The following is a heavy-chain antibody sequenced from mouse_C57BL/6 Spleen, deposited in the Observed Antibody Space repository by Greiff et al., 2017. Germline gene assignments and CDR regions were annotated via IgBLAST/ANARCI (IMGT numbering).Heavy chain of an antibody. D-gene: IGHD1-1*01. CDR1: GYAFSSYW. J-gene: IGHJ1*03. CDR3: ARSAGTIVATGYFEV. CDR2: IYPGDGDT. Sequence: VKLMQSGAELVKPGASVKISCKASGYAFSSYWMNWVKQRPGKGLEWIGQIYPGDGDTNYNGKFKGKATLTEDKSSSTAYMQLSSLTSEDSAVYFCARSAGTIVATGYFEVWGTGTTVTVAS. V-gene: IGHV1-80*01.